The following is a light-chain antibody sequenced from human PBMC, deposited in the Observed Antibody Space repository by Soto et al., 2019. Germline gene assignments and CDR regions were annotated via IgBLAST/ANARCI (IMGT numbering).Light chain of an antibody. Sequence: EIVLTQSPGTLSLSPGERATLSCRASQSVSSSYLAWYQQKPGQAPRLLIYGASSRATGIPDRFSGSGSGTDFPLTISRLEPEDFAVYYGQQYGSSPWTVGQGTKLEIK. CDR2: GAS. CDR1: QSVSSSY. J-gene: IGKJ1*01. V-gene: IGKV3-20*01. CDR3: QQYGSSPWT.